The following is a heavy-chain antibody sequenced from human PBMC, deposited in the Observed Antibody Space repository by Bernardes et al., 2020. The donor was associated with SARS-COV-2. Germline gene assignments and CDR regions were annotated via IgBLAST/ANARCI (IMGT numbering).Heavy chain of an antibody. CDR1: GFTLNYYG. V-gene: IGHV3-30*03. CDR3: ARDQWRPDYYYGLDV. D-gene: IGHD6-19*01. CDR2: LSYDGINK. Sequence: GGSLRLSCAASGFTLNYYGMRWVRQAPGKGLEWVAVLSYDGINKYYADSVKGRFTISRDDSKNSVYLQMNSLKIEDTAVYYCARDQWRPDYYYGLDVWGQGPKVTVS. J-gene: IGHJ6*02.